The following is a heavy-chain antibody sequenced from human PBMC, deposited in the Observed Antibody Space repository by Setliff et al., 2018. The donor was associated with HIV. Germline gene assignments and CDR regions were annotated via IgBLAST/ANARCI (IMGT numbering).Heavy chain of an antibody. CDR1: GHSISSRFH. J-gene: IGHJ6*03. CDR3: ARQAGTYWGFVYYMDV. CDR2: AHSSGNT. V-gene: IGHV4-39*01. Sequence: SETLSLTCTISGHSISSRFHWGWIRQPPGKGLEWIAIAHSSGNTDYNPSLESRVSIAVDMSKSQLSLNLTSVTAADTAVYYCARQAGTYWGFVYYMDVCGKGTTVTVSS. D-gene: IGHD7-27*01.